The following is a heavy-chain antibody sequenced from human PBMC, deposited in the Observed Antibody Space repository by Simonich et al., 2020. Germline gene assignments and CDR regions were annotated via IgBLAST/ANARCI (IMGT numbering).Heavy chain of an antibody. CDR3: AREQARGGAFDI. J-gene: IGHJ3*02. V-gene: IGHV3-21*01. Sequence: EVQLVESGGGLVKPGGSLRLSCAASGFTFSSYSMNWVRQAPGKGWEWVSSISRSSSNIYYADSVKGRFTISRDNAKNSLYLQMNSLRAEDTAVYYCAREQARGGAFDIWGQGTMVTVSS. CDR2: ISRSSSNI. CDR1: GFTFSSYS. D-gene: IGHD3-16*01.